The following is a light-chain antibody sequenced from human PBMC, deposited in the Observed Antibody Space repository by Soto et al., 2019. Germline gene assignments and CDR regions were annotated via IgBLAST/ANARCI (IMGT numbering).Light chain of an antibody. J-gene: IGKJ3*01. CDR2: AAS. Sequence: DIQLTQSPSSLSASVGDRVTITCRASQSISSYLNWYQQKPGKAPKLLIYAASSLQSGVPSRFSGSGSGTEFSLTITSLQPDDFATYYCQQYNNFPFTVGPGTKVDIK. V-gene: IGKV1-39*01. CDR1: QSISSY. CDR3: QQYNNFPFT.